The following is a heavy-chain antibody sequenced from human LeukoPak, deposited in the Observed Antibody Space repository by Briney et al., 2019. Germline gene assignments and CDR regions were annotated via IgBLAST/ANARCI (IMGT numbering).Heavy chain of an antibody. CDR3: ARDPRGYSSSWYYEDY. CDR2: ISSSSTYI. CDR1: GVTFSSYS. J-gene: IGHJ4*02. Sequence: PGGPLRLSCEASGVTFSSYSKNWVRQAPGKGLEWVSSISSSSTYIYYADSVKGRFTISRDNAKNSLYLQMSSLRAEDTAVYYCARDPRGYSSSWYYEDYWGQETLVTVSS. D-gene: IGHD6-13*01. V-gene: IGHV3-21*01.